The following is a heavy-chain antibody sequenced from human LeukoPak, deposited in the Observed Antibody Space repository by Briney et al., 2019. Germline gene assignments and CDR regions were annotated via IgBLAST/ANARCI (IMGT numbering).Heavy chain of an antibody. V-gene: IGHV4-59*01. D-gene: IGHD4-17*01. J-gene: IGHJ2*01. CDR1: GRSISSYY. Sequence: PSETLSFTCTVSGRSISSYYWSWIRQPPGKGLEWIGYIYYSGSTNYNPSLKSRVTISVDTSKNQFSLKLSSVTAADTAVYYCARVALPVTTTPFYWYFDLWGRGTLVTVSS. CDR3: ARVALPVTTTPFYWYFDL. CDR2: IYYSGST.